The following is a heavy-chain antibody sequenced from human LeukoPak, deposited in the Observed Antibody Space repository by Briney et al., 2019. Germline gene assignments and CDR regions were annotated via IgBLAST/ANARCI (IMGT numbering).Heavy chain of an antibody. CDR3: AGEWNLDY. V-gene: IGHV3-30*03. D-gene: IGHD1-1*01. CDR2: ISYDGSNI. Sequence: PGRSLRLSCESSGFTFSSYGMHWVRQAPGKGLEWVAVISYDGSNIYYGDSVKGRSAISRDTSKNTLYLQMNSLRAEDTAVYYCAGEWNLDYWGQGTLVTVSS. CDR1: GFTFSSYG. J-gene: IGHJ4*02.